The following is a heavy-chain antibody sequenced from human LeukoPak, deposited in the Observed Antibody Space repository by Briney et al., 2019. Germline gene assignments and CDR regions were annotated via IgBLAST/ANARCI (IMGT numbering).Heavy chain of an antibody. D-gene: IGHD2-21*02. CDR1: GYTFTSYY. V-gene: IGHV1-46*01. Sequence: VASVKVSCKASGYTFTSYYMHWVRQAPGQGLEWMGIINPSGGSTSYAQKFQGRVTMTRDTSTSTVYMELSSLRSEDTAVYYCAREDEAYCSGDCSPSYWGQGTLVTVSS. CDR3: AREDEAYCSGDCSPSY. J-gene: IGHJ4*02. CDR2: INPSGGST.